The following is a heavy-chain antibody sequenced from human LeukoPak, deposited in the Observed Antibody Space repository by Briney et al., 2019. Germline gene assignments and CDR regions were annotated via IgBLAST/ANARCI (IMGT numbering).Heavy chain of an antibody. CDR3: ARVSSGAFDI. V-gene: IGHV5-51*01. CDR1: GYTSTKNW. CDR2: IYPRDSDT. D-gene: IGHD6-25*01. J-gene: IGHJ3*02. Sequence: GESLKISCQGSGYTSTKNWIGWVRQMPGGGLEWMGIIYPRDSDTRYSPSFQGQITVSAAGSISTAYLQWGSLKASDTAMYYCARVSSGAFDIWGQGTMVTVSS.